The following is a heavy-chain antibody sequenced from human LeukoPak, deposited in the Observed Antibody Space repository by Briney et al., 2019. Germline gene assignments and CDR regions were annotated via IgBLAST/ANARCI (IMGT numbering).Heavy chain of an antibody. CDR3: ARWVTTQGTFDI. V-gene: IGHV4-34*01. CDR2: INHSGST. Sequence: SETLSLTCAVYGGSFSGYYWSWIRQPPGRGLEWIGEINHSGSTNYNPSLKSRVTISVDTSKNQFSLKLISVTAADTAVYYCARWVTTQGTFDIWGQGTMVTVSS. J-gene: IGHJ3*02. D-gene: IGHD1-1*01. CDR1: GGSFSGYY.